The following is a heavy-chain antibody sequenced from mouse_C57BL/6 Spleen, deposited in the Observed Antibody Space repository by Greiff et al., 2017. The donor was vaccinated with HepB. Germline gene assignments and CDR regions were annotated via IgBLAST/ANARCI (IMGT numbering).Heavy chain of an antibody. CDR3: AGGYYCVY. J-gene: IGHJ2*01. D-gene: IGHD1-1*02. CDR2: IDPSDRYT. V-gene: IGHV1-50*01. Sequence: QVQLQQSGAELVKPGASVKLSCKASGYTFTSYWMQWVKQRPGQGLEWIGEIDPSDRYTKYNQKFKGKATLTVDTSSSTAYMQISSLTSEDSAVYYCAGGYYCVYWGQGTTLTVSS. CDR1: GYTFTSYW.